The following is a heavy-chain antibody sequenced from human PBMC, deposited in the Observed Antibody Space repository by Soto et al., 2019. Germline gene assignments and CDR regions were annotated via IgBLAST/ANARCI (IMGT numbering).Heavy chain of an antibody. CDR3: ARDRYGMGSSWNYFDY. Sequence: ASVKVSCKASGYTFTSYAMNWVRQAPGQGLEWMGWINTNTGNPTYAQGFTGRFVFSLDTSVSTAYLQISSLKAEDTAVYYCARDRYGMGSSWNYFDYWGQGTLVTVSS. CDR2: INTNTGNP. J-gene: IGHJ4*02. D-gene: IGHD6-13*01. CDR1: GYTFTSYA. V-gene: IGHV7-4-1*02.